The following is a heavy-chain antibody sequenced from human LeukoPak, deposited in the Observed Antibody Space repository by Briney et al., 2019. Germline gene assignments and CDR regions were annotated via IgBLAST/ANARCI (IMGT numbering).Heavy chain of an antibody. Sequence: PSETLSLTCTVSGGSISSYYWSWIRQPPGKGLEWIGYIYYSGSTNYNPSLKSRVTISVDTSKNQFSLKLSSVTAADTAVYYCAKDRFRGWYSTDSYYFDYWGQGTLVTVSS. CDR3: AKDRFRGWYSTDSYYFDY. J-gene: IGHJ4*02. D-gene: IGHD6-19*01. CDR1: GGSISSYY. CDR2: IYYSGST. V-gene: IGHV4-59*01.